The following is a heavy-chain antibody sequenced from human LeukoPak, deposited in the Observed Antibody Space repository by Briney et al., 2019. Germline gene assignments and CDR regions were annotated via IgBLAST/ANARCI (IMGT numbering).Heavy chain of an antibody. J-gene: IGHJ5*02. CDR3: ARDLDGYDSSQSQP. D-gene: IGHD3-22*01. CDR2: INPNSGGT. V-gene: IGHV1-2*02. CDR1: GCTFTGYY. Sequence: ASVKVSCKASGCTFTGYYMHWVRQAPGQGLEWMGWINPNSGGTNYAQKFQGRVTMTRDTSISTAYMELSRLRSDDTAVYYCARDLDGYDSSQSQPWGQGTLVTVSS.